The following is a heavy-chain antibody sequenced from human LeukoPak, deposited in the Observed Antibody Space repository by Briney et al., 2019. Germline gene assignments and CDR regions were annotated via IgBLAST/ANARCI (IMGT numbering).Heavy chain of an antibody. D-gene: IGHD3-10*02. V-gene: IGHV4-4*02. CDR1: GGSISSSNW. CDR3: GSVGSVRGVNITPFDY. J-gene: IGHJ4*02. CDR2: IYHSGST. Sequence: PSETLSLTCAVSGGSISSSNWWSRVRQPPGKGLEWIGEIYHSGSTNYNPSLKSRVTISVDKSKNQFSLKLSSVTAADTAVYYCGSVGSVRGVNITPFDYWGQGTLVTVSS.